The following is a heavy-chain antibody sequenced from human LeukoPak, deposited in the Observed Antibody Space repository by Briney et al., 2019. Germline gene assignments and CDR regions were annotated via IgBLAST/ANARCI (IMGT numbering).Heavy chain of an antibody. V-gene: IGHV4-34*01. CDR1: GESFSGYY. CDR3: ARGPRVLDY. CDR2: INHSGST. Sequence: PSETLSLTCAVYGESFSGYYWSWIRQPPGKGLEWIGEINHSGSTNYNPSLKSRVTISVDTSKNQFSLKLSSVTAADTAVYYCARGPRVLDYWGQGTLVTVSS. J-gene: IGHJ4*02.